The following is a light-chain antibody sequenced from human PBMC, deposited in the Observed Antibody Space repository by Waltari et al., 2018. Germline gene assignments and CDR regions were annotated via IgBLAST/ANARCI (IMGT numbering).Light chain of an antibody. CDR3: QKYGTLPAT. Sequence: IVLPQSPGPLSLSPGERATLPCRASQRVSRTFAWYQQKPGQAPRPLIYDASSRATGIPDRFSGSGSGTDFSLNISRLEPEDFAVYYCQKYGTLPATFGQGTKVEIK. CDR1: QRVSRTF. V-gene: IGKV3-20*01. J-gene: IGKJ1*01. CDR2: DAS.